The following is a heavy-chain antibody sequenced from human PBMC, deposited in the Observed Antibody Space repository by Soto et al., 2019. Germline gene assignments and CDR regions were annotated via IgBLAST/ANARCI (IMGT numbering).Heavy chain of an antibody. D-gene: IGHD2-2*01. CDR2: ISHDGSKK. CDR1: GFTFSTYV. J-gene: IGHJ4*02. V-gene: IGHV3-30*18. CDR3: AKDSSSHPFDY. Sequence: QVQLVESGGGVVQPGTSLRLSCAASGFTFSTYVMHWVRQAPGKGLEWVSFISHDGSKKQCADSVKGRFSISRDNSKNMLYLQMDSLRLEDTAVYYCAKDSSSHPFDYWGQGALVAVSS.